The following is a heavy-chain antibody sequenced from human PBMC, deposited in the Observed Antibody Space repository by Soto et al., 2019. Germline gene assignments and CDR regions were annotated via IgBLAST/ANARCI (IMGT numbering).Heavy chain of an antibody. V-gene: IGHV4-34*01. Sequence: SSETLPFPFAVYGRSFSGYYWTWTRQPPGRGLEWLGEINPSGSTNYNPSLKNRVAIAVDASKNQYCLKLTCVTVADKAVYYCARVKITVLFDYLGQGNLVNGSS. CDR1: GRSFSGYY. J-gene: IGHJ4*02. CDR2: INPSGST. CDR3: ARVKITVLFDY. D-gene: IGHD1-20*01.